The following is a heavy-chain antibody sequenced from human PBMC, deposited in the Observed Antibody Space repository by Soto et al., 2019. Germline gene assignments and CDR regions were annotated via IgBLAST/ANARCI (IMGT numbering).Heavy chain of an antibody. J-gene: IGHJ6*02. Sequence: GGSLRLSCAASGFTFSSYAMHWVRQAPGKGLEWVAVISYDGSNKYYADSVKGRFTISRDNSKNTLYLQMNSLRAEDTAVYYCARDGAPDFWSGYYSYGMDVWGQGTTVTVSS. CDR1: GFTFSSYA. V-gene: IGHV3-30-3*01. D-gene: IGHD3-3*01. CDR2: ISYDGSNK. CDR3: ARDGAPDFWSGYYSYGMDV.